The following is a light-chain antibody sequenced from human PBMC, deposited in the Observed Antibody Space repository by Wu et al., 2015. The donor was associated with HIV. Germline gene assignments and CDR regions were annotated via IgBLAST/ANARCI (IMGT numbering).Light chain of an antibody. J-gene: IGKJ2*03. V-gene: IGKV1-5*03. CDR2: KAS. CDR3: QQYNSYLFS. CDR1: QSIGSW. Sequence: DIQMTQSPSTLSASVGDRVTITCRASQSIGSWLAWYQQTPGKAPKLLISKASNLETGVPSRFSGSGSGTQFTLTINSLQPDDFATYYCQQYNSYLFSFGQGTKLEIK.